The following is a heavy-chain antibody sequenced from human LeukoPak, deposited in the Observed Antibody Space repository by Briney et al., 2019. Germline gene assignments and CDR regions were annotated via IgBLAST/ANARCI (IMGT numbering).Heavy chain of an antibody. V-gene: IGHV3-64*01. D-gene: IGHD3-22*01. CDR2: ISSNGGST. J-gene: IGHJ4*02. Sequence: SGGSLRLSCAASGFTFSSYAMHWVRQAPGKGLEYVSAISSNGGSTYYANSVKGRFTISRDNSKNTLYLQMGSLRAEDMAVYYCARREGGYHLDYWGQGTLVTVSS. CDR3: ARREGGYHLDY. CDR1: GFTFSSYA.